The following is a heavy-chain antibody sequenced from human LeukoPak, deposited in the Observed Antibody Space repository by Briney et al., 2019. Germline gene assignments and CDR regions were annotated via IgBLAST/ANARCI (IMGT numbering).Heavy chain of an antibody. D-gene: IGHD6-13*01. Sequence: GGSLRLSCAASGFTFSGHWMTWVRQAPGKGLEWVAVIWYDGSNKYYADSVKGRFTISRDNSKNTLYLQMNSLRAEDTAVYYCARGPQYSSSYDYWGQGTLVIVSS. CDR2: IWYDGSNK. V-gene: IGHV3-33*07. CDR1: GFTFSGHW. CDR3: ARGPQYSSSYDY. J-gene: IGHJ4*02.